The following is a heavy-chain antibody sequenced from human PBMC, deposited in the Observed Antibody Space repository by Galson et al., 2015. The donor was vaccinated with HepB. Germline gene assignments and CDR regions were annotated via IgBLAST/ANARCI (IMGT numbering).Heavy chain of an antibody. D-gene: IGHD6-19*01. V-gene: IGHV3-23*01. CDR3: ANLRSGWPRGRYYYGMDV. CDR1: GFTFSSYA. J-gene: IGHJ6*02. CDR2: ISGSGGST. Sequence: SLRLSCAASGFTFSSYAMSWVRQAPGKGLEWVSAISGSGGSTYYADSVKGRFTISRDNSKNTLYLQMNSLRAEDTAVYYCANLRSGWPRGRYYYGMDVWGQGTTVTVSS.